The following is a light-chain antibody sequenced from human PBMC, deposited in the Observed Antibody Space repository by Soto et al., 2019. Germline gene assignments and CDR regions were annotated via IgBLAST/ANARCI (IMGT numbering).Light chain of an antibody. J-gene: IGLJ3*02. CDR2: NKN. Sequence: VLTQPASSSWTPGQTITISCSGSNSNIGSNNVKWYQQSPGTAPKVLIYNKNQRPSGVPDRFSGSKSGTSASLAISGLQAEDEADYYCASWDDTMNGCVFGGGTKVTV. CDR3: ASWDDTMNGCV. CDR1: NSNIGSNN. V-gene: IGLV1-44*01.